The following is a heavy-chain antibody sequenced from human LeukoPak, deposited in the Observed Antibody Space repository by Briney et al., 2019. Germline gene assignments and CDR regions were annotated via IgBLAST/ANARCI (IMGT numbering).Heavy chain of an antibody. J-gene: IGHJ4*02. V-gene: IGHV1-18*01. CDR1: GYTFTTYG. CDR3: ARASDLDSFDY. Sequence: EASVKVSCKASGYTFTTYGISWVRQAPGQGLEWMGWINAYNGNTIYAQKLQGRVTMTTDTSASTAYMELRSLRSDDTAVYYCARASDLDSFDYWGQGTLVTVSS. CDR2: INAYNGNT.